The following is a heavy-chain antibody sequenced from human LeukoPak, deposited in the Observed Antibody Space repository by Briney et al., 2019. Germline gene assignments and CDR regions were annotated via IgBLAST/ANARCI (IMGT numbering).Heavy chain of an antibody. D-gene: IGHD3-10*01. CDR1: GFTFSSFW. J-gene: IGHJ4*02. V-gene: IGHV3-74*01. CDR2: INADGSST. Sequence: GGSLRLSCAASGFTFSSFWMHWVRHAPGKGLQWVSRINADGSSTGHADSVKGRLTISRDNAKNTLYLQINSLRAEDTAVYYCAREYYASGDYWGQGTLVTVSS. CDR3: AREYYASGDY.